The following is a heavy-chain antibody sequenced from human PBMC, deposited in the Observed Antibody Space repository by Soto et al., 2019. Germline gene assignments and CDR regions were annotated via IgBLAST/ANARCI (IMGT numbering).Heavy chain of an antibody. D-gene: IGHD3-3*01. V-gene: IGHV4-4*02. Sequence: SETLSLTCAVSSGSISSSNWWSWVRQPPGKGLEWIGEIYHSGSTNYNPSLKSRVTISVDKSKNQFSLKLSSVTAADTAVYYCARGRFLEWLSQPYFDYWGQGTLVTVSS. J-gene: IGHJ4*02. CDR2: IYHSGST. CDR3: ARGRFLEWLSQPYFDY. CDR1: SGSISSSNW.